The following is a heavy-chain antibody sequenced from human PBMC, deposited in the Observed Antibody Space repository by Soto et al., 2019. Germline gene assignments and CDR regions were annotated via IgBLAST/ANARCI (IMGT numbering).Heavy chain of an antibody. CDR2: INHSGST. V-gene: IGHV4-34*01. J-gene: IGHJ6*03. CDR1: GGSFSGYY. D-gene: IGHD4-4*01. Sequence: PSETLSLTCAVYGGSFSGYYWSWIRQPPGKGLEWIGEINHSGSTNYNPSLKSRVTISVDTSKNQFSLKLSSVTAADTAVYYCARQRYSNYEAGYYYYMDVWGKGTTVTVSS. CDR3: ARQRYSNYEAGYYYYMDV.